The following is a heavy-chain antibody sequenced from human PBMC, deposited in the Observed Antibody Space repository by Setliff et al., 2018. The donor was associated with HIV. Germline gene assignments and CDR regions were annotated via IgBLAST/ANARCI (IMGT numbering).Heavy chain of an antibody. CDR1: GVSISNYY. CDR3: ARGHDNKYYYFYYMDV. J-gene: IGHJ6*03. CDR2: IYNSGYS. V-gene: IGHV4-59*08. Sequence: SETLSLTCAVSGVSISNYYWSWIRQPPGKGLEWIGYIYNSGYSNSKPSLKSRVTISLDTSKNHFSLKLSSVTAADTAVYYCARGHDNKYYYFYYMDVWAKGPRSPSP. D-gene: IGHD5-12*01.